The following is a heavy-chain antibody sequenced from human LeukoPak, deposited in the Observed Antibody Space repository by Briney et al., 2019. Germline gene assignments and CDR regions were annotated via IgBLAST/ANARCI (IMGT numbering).Heavy chain of an antibody. D-gene: IGHD3-22*01. J-gene: IGHJ3*02. CDR3: ARAQDYYDSSGYPTRVAFDI. V-gene: IGHV1-46*01. Sequence: ASVKVSCKASGYTFTSYYMHWVRQAPGQGLEWMGIINPSGGSTSYAQKFQGRVTMTRDTSTSTVYMELSSLRSEDTAVYYCARAQDYYDSSGYPTRVAFDIWGQGTMVTVSS. CDR1: GYTFTSYY. CDR2: INPSGGST.